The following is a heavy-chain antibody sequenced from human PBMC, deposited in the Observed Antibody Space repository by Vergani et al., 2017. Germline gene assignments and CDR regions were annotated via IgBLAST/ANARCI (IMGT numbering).Heavy chain of an antibody. Sequence: QVQLLESGGGVVQPGGSLRLSCAASGFDFSHYGIQGVRQAPAKGLEGVALVLYYGNTKYYSDSVRGRVTISRDNSKNNVDLHMNSLRPEDTAVYHCAKDITPSYVGDSGGYWGQGTLVTVSS. CDR1: GFDFSHYG. V-gene: IGHV3-30*02. D-gene: IGHD2-21*01. CDR2: VLYYGNTK. CDR3: AKDITPSYVGDSGGY. J-gene: IGHJ4*02.